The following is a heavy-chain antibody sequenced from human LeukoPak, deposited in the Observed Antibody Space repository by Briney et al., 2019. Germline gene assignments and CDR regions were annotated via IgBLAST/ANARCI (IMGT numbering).Heavy chain of an antibody. V-gene: IGHV3-11*04. D-gene: IGHD6-13*01. J-gene: IGHJ4*02. CDR3: ATYSSSWDDFDY. Sequence: GGSLRLSCAASGFTFSDYYMSWIRQAPGKGLEWVSYISSSGSTIYYADSVKGRFTISRDNAKNSLYLQMNSLRAEDTAVYYCATYSSSWDDFDYWGQGTLVTVSS. CDR2: ISSSGSTI. CDR1: GFTFSDYY.